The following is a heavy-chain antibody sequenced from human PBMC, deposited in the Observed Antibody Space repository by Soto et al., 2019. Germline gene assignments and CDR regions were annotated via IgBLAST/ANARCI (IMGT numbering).Heavy chain of an antibody. CDR1: GYTFTGYY. CDR2: INPNSGGT. J-gene: IGHJ6*03. CDR3: ARGAENYYYMDV. Sequence: ASVKVSCKASGYTFTGYYMHWVRQAPGQGLEWMGWINPNSGGTNYAQKFQGWVTMTRDTSISTAYMELSRLRSDDTAVYYCARGAENYYYMDVSGKGTTVTVSS. V-gene: IGHV1-2*04.